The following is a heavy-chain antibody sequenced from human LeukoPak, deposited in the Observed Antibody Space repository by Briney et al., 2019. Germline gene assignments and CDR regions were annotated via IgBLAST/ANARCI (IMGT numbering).Heavy chain of an antibody. J-gene: IGHJ6*04. CDR1: GGSISSSNW. D-gene: IGHD3-10*01. V-gene: IGHV4-4*02. CDR2: IYHSGST. Sequence: PSGTLSLTCAVSGGSISSSNWWSWVRQPPGKGLEWIGEIYHSGSTNYNPSLKSRVTISVDKSKNQSSLKLSSVTAADTAVYYCARGMWGSGSYYKHYGMDVWGKGTTVTVSS. CDR3: ARGMWGSGSYYKHYGMDV.